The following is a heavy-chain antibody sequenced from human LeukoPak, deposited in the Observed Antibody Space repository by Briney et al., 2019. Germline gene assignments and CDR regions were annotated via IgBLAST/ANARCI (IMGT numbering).Heavy chain of an antibody. Sequence: GGSLRLSCAASGFTFSTYGMHWVRQAPGKGLEWVAVISYDGSNKYFADSVKGRFTISRDNSKNTLYLQMNSLRAEDTAVYYCAKDYDSSGWAAFDIWGQGTMVTVSS. CDR3: AKDYDSSGWAAFDI. CDR2: ISYDGSNK. D-gene: IGHD3-22*01. J-gene: IGHJ3*02. V-gene: IGHV3-30*18. CDR1: GFTFSTYG.